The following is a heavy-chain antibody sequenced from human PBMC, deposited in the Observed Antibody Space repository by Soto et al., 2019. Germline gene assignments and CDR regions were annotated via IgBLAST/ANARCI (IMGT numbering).Heavy chain of an antibody. CDR2: ISSSGDYI. Sequence: GGSLRLSCAASGFIFSSYNMNWVRQAPGEGLEWISSISSSGDYIFYADSVKGRFTISRDNSKNTLYLQMNSLRAEDTAVYYCAKEGQVDYYYYYYMDVWGKGTTVTVSS. CDR1: GFIFSSYN. J-gene: IGHJ6*03. V-gene: IGHV3-21*01. CDR3: AKEGQVDYYYYYYMDV.